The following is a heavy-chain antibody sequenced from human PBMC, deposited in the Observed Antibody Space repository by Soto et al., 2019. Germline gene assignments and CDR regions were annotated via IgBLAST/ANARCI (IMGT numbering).Heavy chain of an antibody. CDR3: ERFGGGGSGSYCRGYSYYGMDV. CDR1: GYSLTSYW. CDR2: IYPGDSDT. D-gene: IGHD3-10*01. J-gene: IGHJ6*02. Sequence: GESLKISCKGSGYSLTSYWIGWVRQMPGKGLEWMGIIYPGDSDTRYSPSFQGQVTISADKSISTAYLQWSSLKASDTAMYYCERFGGGGSGSYCRGYSYYGMDVWGQGTTVTVSS. V-gene: IGHV5-51*01.